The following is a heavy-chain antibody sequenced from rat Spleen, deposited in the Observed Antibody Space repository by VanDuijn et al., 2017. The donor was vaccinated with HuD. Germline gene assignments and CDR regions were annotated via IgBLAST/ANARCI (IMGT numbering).Heavy chain of an antibody. CDR3: TRGYDYTLDA. Sequence: EVQLVESGGGLVQPGRSMKLSCAASGFTFSNYDMAWVRQAPRRGLDWVASITYDGFSTHYRDSVKGRFTFSRDNAKSTLYLQMDSLRSEDTATYYCTRGYDYTLDAWGQGTSVTVSS. J-gene: IGHJ4*01. D-gene: IGHD1-7*01. CDR2: ITYDGFST. V-gene: IGHV5-7*01. CDR1: GFTFSNYD.